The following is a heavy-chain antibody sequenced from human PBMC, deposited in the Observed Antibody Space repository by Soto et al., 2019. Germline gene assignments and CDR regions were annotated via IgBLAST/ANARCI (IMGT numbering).Heavy chain of an antibody. V-gene: IGHV3-74*01. D-gene: IGHD3-10*01. Sequence: GGSLRLSCAASGCTFSRYWMRWVRQAPGRGLVWVSRINSDGSSTSYADSVKGRFTISRDNAKNTLYLQMNSLRAEDTAVYYCAREGSRFGELLYYYYGMDVWGQGTTVTVSS. CDR3: AREGSRFGELLYYYYGMDV. J-gene: IGHJ6*02. CDR1: GCTFSRYW. CDR2: INSDGSST.